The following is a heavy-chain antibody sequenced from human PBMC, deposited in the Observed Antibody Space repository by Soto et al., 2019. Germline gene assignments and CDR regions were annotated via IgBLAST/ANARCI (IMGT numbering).Heavy chain of an antibody. CDR2: IIPIFGTA. Sequence: QVQLVQSGAEVKKPGSSVKVSCKASGGTFSSYAISWVRQAPGQGLEWMGGIIPIFGTANYAQKFQGRVTITADKSTSTAYMELSSLRSEDTAVYYCASLQTTVTTYYYYYGMDVWGQGTTVTVSS. J-gene: IGHJ6*02. V-gene: IGHV1-69*06. CDR1: GGTFSSYA. D-gene: IGHD4-17*01. CDR3: ASLQTTVTTYYYYYGMDV.